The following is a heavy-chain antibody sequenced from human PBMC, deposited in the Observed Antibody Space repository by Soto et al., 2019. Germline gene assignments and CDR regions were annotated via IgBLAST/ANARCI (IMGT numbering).Heavy chain of an antibody. CDR2: INHSGST. J-gene: IGHJ6*04. CDR3: ASLRSLRYFDWLYRGMDV. CDR1: GGSFSGYY. Sequence: PSETLSLTCAVYGGSFSGYYWSRIRQPPGKGLEWIGEINHSGSTNYNPSPKSRVTISVDTSKNQFSLKLSSVTAADTAVYYCASLRSLRYFDWLYRGMDVWGKGTTVTVSS. D-gene: IGHD3-9*01. V-gene: IGHV4-34*01.